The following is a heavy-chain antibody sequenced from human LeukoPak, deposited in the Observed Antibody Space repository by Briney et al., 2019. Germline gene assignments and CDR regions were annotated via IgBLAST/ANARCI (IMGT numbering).Heavy chain of an antibody. CDR2: IYTSGST. Sequence: SETLSLTCTVSGGSISSYYWSWIRQPAGKGLEWIGRIYTSGSTNYNPSLKSRVTMSVDTSKNQFFLKLSSVTAADTAVYYCARDIYSNYELSYFDYWGQGTLVTVSS. D-gene: IGHD4-11*01. J-gene: IGHJ4*02. CDR1: GGSISSYY. V-gene: IGHV4-4*07. CDR3: ARDIYSNYELSYFDY.